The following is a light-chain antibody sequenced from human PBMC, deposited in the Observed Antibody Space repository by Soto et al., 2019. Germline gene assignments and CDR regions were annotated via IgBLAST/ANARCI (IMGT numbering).Light chain of an antibody. V-gene: IGKV3-15*01. CDR2: GAS. J-gene: IGKJ1*01. CDR3: QQYTNWPSWT. Sequence: EKVMTQSPATLSMSPGERATLSCRASQNINTYLAWYQQKPGQAPRLLIYGASTRATGIPARFSGSGSGTEFPLTISSLQSEDFAVYYCQQYTNWPSWTFGQGTKVEIK. CDR1: QNINTY.